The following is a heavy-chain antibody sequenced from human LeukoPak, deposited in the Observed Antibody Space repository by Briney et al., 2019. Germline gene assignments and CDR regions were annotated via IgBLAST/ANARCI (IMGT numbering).Heavy chain of an antibody. V-gene: IGHV1-2*02. Sequence: ASVKVSCKASGYTFTGSYLHWVRQAPGQGLEWMGWINPNSGATNYARQFQGRVTMTRDTSISTAYMGLSRLRSDDTAVYHCARGLTTVTFDCWGQGTLVTVTS. D-gene: IGHD4-17*01. CDR1: GYTFTGSY. CDR3: ARGLTTVTFDC. CDR2: INPNSGAT. J-gene: IGHJ4*02.